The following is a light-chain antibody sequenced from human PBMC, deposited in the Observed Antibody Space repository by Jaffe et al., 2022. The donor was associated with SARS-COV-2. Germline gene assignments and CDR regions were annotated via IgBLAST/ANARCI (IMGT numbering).Light chain of an antibody. V-gene: IGLV4-60*03. J-gene: IGLJ3*02. CDR1: SGHSSYI. Sequence: QPVLTQSSSASASLGSSVKLTCTLSSGHSSYIIAWHQQQPGKAPRYLMKVEDTGSYNKGSGVPDRFSGSRSGDDRYLTISNLQSEDEADYYCETWDSNTRVFGGGTKLTVL. CDR3: ETWDSNTRV. CDR2: VEDTGSY.